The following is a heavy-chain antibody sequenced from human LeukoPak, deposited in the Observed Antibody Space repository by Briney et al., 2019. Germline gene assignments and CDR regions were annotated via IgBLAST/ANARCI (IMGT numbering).Heavy chain of an antibody. CDR2: IDWDDDK. CDR3: ARILLSYSSGWWENYYGMDV. CDR1: GFSLSTSGMC. J-gene: IGHJ6*02. Sequence: SGPTLVNPTQTLTLTCTFSGFSLSTSGMCVSWIRQPPGKALEWLALIDWDDDKYYSTSLKTRLTISKDTSKNQVVLTMTNMDPVDTATYYCARILLSYSSGWWENYYGMDVWGHGTTVTVSS. V-gene: IGHV2-70*01. D-gene: IGHD6-19*01.